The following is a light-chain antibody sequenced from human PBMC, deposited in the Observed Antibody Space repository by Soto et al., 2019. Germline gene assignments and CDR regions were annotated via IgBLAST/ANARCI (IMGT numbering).Light chain of an antibody. CDR1: QGISSY. V-gene: IGKV1-9*01. CDR3: QQRSNWLT. Sequence: DIHLTQSPSFLSSSVGDRVTITCRASQGISSYLAWYQQKPGKAPKLLIYAASNRATGIPARFSGSGSGTDFTLTISSLEPEDFAVYYCQQRSNWLTCGGGTKGDIK. J-gene: IGKJ4*01. CDR2: AAS.